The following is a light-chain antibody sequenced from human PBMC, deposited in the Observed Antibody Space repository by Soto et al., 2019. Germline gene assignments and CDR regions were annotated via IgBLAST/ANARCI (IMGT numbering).Light chain of an antibody. CDR2: AAS. CDR3: QQSYSTLVT. CDR1: QSISSY. Sequence: DIQMTQSPSSLSASVGDRVTITCRASQSISSYLNWYQQKPGKAPKLLIYAASSLQSGVPSRFSGSGSGTDFTLTINSLQPEDFATYYCQQSYSTLVTFGPGTKVDIK. V-gene: IGKV1-39*01. J-gene: IGKJ3*01.